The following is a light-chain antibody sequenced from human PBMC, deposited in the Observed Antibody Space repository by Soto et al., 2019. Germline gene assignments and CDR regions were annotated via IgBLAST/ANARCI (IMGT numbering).Light chain of an antibody. J-gene: IGKJ1*01. V-gene: IGKV2-28*01. CDR1: QSLLQSNGYNY. CDR2: FGS. Sequence: DIVMTQSPLSLPVTPGEPASISCSSSQSLLQSNGYNYLDWYLQKPGQSPQLLIYFGSYQASGVPDRFSCSGSGTYFTLKIRGVEAEDVGLYYCMQSQQSPSTFCKGTKVE. CDR3: MQSQQSPST.